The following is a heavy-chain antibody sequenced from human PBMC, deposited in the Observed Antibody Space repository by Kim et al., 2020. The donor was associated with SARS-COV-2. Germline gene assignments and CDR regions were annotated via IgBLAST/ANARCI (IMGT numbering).Heavy chain of an antibody. D-gene: IGHD3-16*01. V-gene: IGHV4-59*01. J-gene: IGHJ4*02. CDR3: ARVYPGGAYYFDY. CDR2: IYYSGST. Sequence: SETLSLTCTVSGGSISSYYWSWIRQPPGKGLEWIGYIYYSGSTNYNPSLKSRVTISVDTSKNQFSLKLSSVTAADTAVYYCARVYPGGAYYFDYWGQGTLVTVSS. CDR1: GGSISSYY.